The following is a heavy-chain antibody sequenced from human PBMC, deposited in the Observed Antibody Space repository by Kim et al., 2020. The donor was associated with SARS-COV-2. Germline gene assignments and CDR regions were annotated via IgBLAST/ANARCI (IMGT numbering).Heavy chain of an antibody. CDR1: GGSISSDNW. Sequence: SETLSLTCAVSGGSISSDNWWSWVRLPPGKGLEWIGEIYHSGTTNYKSSLKSRATISLDRSKNQFSLNLSSVTAADSATYYCARYKYGTPVAPIETWGQGTVVTVSS. CDR2: IYHSGTT. J-gene: IGHJ5*02. D-gene: IGHD6-6*01. CDR3: ARYKYGTPVAPIET. V-gene: IGHV4-4*02.